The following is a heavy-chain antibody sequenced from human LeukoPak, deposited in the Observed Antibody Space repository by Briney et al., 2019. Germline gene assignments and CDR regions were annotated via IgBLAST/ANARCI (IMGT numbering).Heavy chain of an antibody. J-gene: IGHJ4*02. CDR2: IRYDGSNK. CDR3: ARDTRYFDY. CDR1: GFTFSNAW. Sequence: GGSLRLSCAASGFTFSNAWMSWVRQAPGKGLEWVAFIRYDGSNKYYADSVKGRFTISRDNSKNTLYLQMNSLRAEDTAVYYYARDTRYFDYWGQGNMVTVSS. V-gene: IGHV3-30*02.